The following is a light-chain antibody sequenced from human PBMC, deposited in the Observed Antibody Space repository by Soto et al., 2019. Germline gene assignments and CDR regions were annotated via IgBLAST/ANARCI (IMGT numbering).Light chain of an antibody. CDR3: SSYTTSSTL. V-gene: IGLV2-14*01. J-gene: IGLJ1*01. CDR2: DVS. CDR1: SSDVGGYNY. Sequence: QLVLTQPASVSGSPGQSITISCTGTSSDVGGYNYVSWYQQLPGKAPKLMVYDVSNRPSGVSNRFSGSKSGNTASLTISGLQAEDEADYYCSSYTTSSTLFGTGTKLTVL.